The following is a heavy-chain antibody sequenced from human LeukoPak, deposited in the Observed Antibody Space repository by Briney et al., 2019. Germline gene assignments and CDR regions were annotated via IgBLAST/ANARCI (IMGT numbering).Heavy chain of an antibody. V-gene: IGHV4-39*02. D-gene: IGHD6-19*01. Sequence: SETLSLTCTVSGDSISPISSSTYYWGWIRQAPGKGLEWIGSLYYGENAHYNPSLKSRATLSVDTSNNQFSLKLTSVTAADTAVYYCAREPYSSGWYRFGSLDFDYWGQGTLVTVSS. CDR2: LYYGENA. CDR1: GDSISPISSSTYY. CDR3: AREPYSSGWYRFGSLDFDY. J-gene: IGHJ4*02.